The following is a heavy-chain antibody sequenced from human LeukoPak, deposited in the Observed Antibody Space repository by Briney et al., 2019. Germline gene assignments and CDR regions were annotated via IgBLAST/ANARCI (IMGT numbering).Heavy chain of an antibody. CDR2: INHSGST. CDR1: GGSLSGYY. V-gene: IGHV4-34*01. Sequence: SETLSLTCAVYGGSLSGYYWSWIRPPPGKGLEWIGEINHSGSTNYNPSLKSRVTISVDTSKNQFSLKLSSVTAADTAVYYCASSTRWGDYFDYWGQGTLVTVSS. CDR3: ASSTRWGDYFDY. D-gene: IGHD3-16*01. J-gene: IGHJ4*02.